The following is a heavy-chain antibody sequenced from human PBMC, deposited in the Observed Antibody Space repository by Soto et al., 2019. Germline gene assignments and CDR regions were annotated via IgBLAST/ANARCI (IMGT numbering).Heavy chain of an antibody. CDR3: AKDTSSSPYYMDV. J-gene: IGHJ6*03. V-gene: IGHV3-23*01. D-gene: IGHD2-2*01. CDR2: ITGSTGTT. Sequence: EVQVLESGGGSVQPGGSLRLSCAASGFTFSNFAMSWVRHAPGKGLEWVSEITGSTGTTYYADSVKGRFIISRDNSKNTVHLQMNILRAEDTAVYYCAKDTSSSPYYMDVWGKGTTVTVSS. CDR1: GFTFSNFA.